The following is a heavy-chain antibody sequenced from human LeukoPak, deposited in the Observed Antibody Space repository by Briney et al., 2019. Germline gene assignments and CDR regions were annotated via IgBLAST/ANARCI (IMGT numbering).Heavy chain of an antibody. D-gene: IGHD2-15*01. J-gene: IGHJ4*02. CDR1: GFTFSSYG. V-gene: IGHV3-33*01. Sequence: PGGSLRLSCAASGFTFSSYGMHWVRQAPGKGLEWVAIMWYDGSNKYYADSVRGRFTISRDNSKHTLYLQMNSLRADDTAVYYCARRMLPVGFFDYWGQGALVTVSP. CDR2: MWYDGSNK. CDR3: ARRMLPVGFFDY.